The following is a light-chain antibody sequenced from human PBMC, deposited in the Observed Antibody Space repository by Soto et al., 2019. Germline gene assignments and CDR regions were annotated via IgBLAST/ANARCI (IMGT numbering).Light chain of an antibody. V-gene: IGKV3-20*01. Sequence: EIVLTQSPGTLSLSPGERATLSCRASQTVSSNYLAWFQQKPGQAPRLLIYGACSRATGIPARFSGSGSGTEFTLTISRLEAEDFAVYYCQQYGSSPITFGQGTRLEIK. CDR3: QQYGSSPIT. J-gene: IGKJ5*01. CDR1: QTVSSNY. CDR2: GAC.